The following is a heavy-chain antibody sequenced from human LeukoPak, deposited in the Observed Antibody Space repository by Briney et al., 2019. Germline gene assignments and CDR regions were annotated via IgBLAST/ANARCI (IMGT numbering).Heavy chain of an antibody. J-gene: IGHJ4*02. CDR2: IYYSGST. D-gene: IGHD3-22*01. CDR3: ARGDYYDSSGYYSHYFDY. CDR1: GGSISSSSYY. Sequence: SETLSLTCTVSGGSISSSSYYWGWIRQPPGKGLEWIGSIYYSGSTYYNPSLKSRVTISVDTSKNQFSLKLSSVTAADTAVYYCARGDYYDSSGYYSHYFDYWGQGTLVTVSS. V-gene: IGHV4-39*07.